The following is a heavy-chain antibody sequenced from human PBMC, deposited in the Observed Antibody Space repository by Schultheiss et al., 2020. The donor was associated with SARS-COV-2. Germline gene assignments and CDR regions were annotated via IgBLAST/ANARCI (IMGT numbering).Heavy chain of an antibody. D-gene: IGHD3-3*01. Sequence: SETLSLTCTVSGGSISSYYWSWIRQPPGKGLEWIGYIYYSGSTNYNPSLKSRVTISVDTSKNQFSLKLRSVTAADTAVYYCARGHANTNYDFWSGYSNYYYYYGMDVWGQETTVTVSS. CDR1: GGSISSYY. CDR2: IYYSGST. J-gene: IGHJ6*02. CDR3: ARGHANTNYDFWSGYSNYYYYYGMDV. V-gene: IGHV4-59*01.